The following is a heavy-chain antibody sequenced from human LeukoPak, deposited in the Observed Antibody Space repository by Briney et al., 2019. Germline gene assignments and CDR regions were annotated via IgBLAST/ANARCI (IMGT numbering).Heavy chain of an antibody. CDR1: GFTFSDYY. Sequence: GGSLRLSCAASGFTFSDYYMSWIRQAPGKGLEWVSYISSSGGTIYYADSVKGRFTISRDNAKNSLYLQMNSLRAEDTAVYYCARVRSSGNLYYFDYWGQGTLVTVSS. V-gene: IGHV3-11*01. D-gene: IGHD6-19*01. CDR2: ISSSGGTI. CDR3: ARVRSSGNLYYFDY. J-gene: IGHJ4*02.